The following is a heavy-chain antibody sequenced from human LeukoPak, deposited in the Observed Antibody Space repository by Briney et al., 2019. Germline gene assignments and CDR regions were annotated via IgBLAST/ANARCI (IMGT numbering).Heavy chain of an antibody. D-gene: IGHD5-12*01. V-gene: IGHV1-46*01. CDR1: GYTFTSYG. CDR3: ARDVEIYYYYMDV. J-gene: IGHJ6*03. Sequence: ASVKVSCKASGYTFTSYGISWVRQAPGQGLEWMGIINPSGGSTSYAQKFQGRVTMTRDMSTSTVYMELSSLRSEDTAVYYCARDVEIYYYYMDVWGKGTTVTVSS. CDR2: INPSGGST.